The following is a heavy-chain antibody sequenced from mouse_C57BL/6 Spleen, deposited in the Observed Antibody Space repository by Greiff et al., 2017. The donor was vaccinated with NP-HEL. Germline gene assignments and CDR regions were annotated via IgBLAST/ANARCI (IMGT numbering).Heavy chain of an antibody. V-gene: IGHV1-59*01. CDR1: GYTFTSYW. J-gene: IGHJ1*03. CDR2: IDPSDSYT. Sequence: QVQLQQPGAELVRPGTSVKLSCKASGYTFTSYWMHWVKQRPGQGLEWIGVIDPSDSYTNYNQKFKGKATLTVDTSSSTAYMQLSSLTSEDSAVYYCARNGYEGSSFHWYFDVWGTGTTVTVAS. CDR3: ARNGYEGSSFHWYFDV. D-gene: IGHD1-1*01.